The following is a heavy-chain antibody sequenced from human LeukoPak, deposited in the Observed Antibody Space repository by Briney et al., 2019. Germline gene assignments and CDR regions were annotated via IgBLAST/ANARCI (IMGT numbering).Heavy chain of an antibody. CDR1: GGSISSGGSS. CDR2: IYHSGST. CDR3: ARDVAVAGTFWFDP. Sequence: PSETLSLTCAVSGGSISSGGSSWSWIRQPPGKGLEWIGYIYHSGSTYYTPSLKSRVTISVDRSKNQFSLKLSSVTAADTAVYYCARDVAVAGTFWFDPWGQGTLVTVSS. V-gene: IGHV4-30-2*01. J-gene: IGHJ5*02. D-gene: IGHD6-19*01.